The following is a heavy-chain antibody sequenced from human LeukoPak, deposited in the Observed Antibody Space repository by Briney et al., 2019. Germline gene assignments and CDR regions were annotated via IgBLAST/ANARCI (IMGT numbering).Heavy chain of an antibody. CDR2: INPNSGGT. D-gene: IGHD3-22*01. CDR3: ARDDRYYYDSGGYYRVDYFDY. V-gene: IGHV1-2*02. CDR1: GYTFTGYY. Sequence: ASVKVSCKASGYTFTGYYMHWVRQAPGQGLEWMGWINPNSGGTNYAQKFQGRVTMTRDTSISTAYMELSRLRSDDTAVYYCARDDRYYYDSGGYYRVDYFDYWGQGTLVTVSS. J-gene: IGHJ4*02.